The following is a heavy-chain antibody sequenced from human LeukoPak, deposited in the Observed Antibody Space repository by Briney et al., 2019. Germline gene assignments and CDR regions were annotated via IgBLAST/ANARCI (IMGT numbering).Heavy chain of an antibody. V-gene: IGHV1-2*02. D-gene: IGHD2-15*01. Sequence: ASVKVSCKASGYTFTGYYIHWVRQAPGQGLEWMAWINPNTGDTNYAQRFQGRVTMTRDTSVNTAYMELSRLRSDDTAVYFCAREESFSGGSQSLDYSGQGTLVTVSS. CDR1: GYTFTGYY. J-gene: IGHJ4*02. CDR2: INPNTGDT. CDR3: AREESFSGGSQSLDY.